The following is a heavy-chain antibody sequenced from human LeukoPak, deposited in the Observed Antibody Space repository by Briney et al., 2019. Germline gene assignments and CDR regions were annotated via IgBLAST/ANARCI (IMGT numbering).Heavy chain of an antibody. J-gene: IGHJ4*02. CDR3: ARDQRYCSSSSCPWEPFDY. D-gene: IGHD2-2*01. Sequence: PGGSLILSCAASGFTFSSYWMSWVRQAPGKGLEWVANIKQDGSEKYYVDSVKGRFTISRDNAKNSLYLQMNSLRAEDTAVYYCARDQRYCSSSSCPWEPFDYWGQGTLVTASS. CDR2: IKQDGSEK. CDR1: GFTFSSYW. V-gene: IGHV3-7*05.